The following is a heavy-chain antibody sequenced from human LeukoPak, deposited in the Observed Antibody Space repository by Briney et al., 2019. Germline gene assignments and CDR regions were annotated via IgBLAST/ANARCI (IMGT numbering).Heavy chain of an antibody. D-gene: IGHD2-21*02. CDR3: ARHVAAYCGGDCYSGWFDP. Sequence: SETLSLTCTVSGGSISSSSYYWGWIRQPPGNGLEWIGSIYYSGSTYYNPSLKSRVTISVDTSKNQFSLKLSSVTAADTAVYYCARHVAAYCGGDCYSGWFDPWGQGTLVTVSS. CDR2: IYYSGST. J-gene: IGHJ5*02. CDR1: GGSISSSSYY. V-gene: IGHV4-39*01.